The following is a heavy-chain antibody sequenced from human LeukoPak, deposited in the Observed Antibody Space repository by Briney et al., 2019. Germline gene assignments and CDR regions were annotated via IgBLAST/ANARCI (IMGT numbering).Heavy chain of an antibody. CDR1: GFTLSNYW. CDR2: ISYDGDKK. J-gene: IGHJ4*02. D-gene: IGHD5-18*01. V-gene: IGHV3-30-3*01. Sequence: GGSLRLSCAASGFTLSNYWMNWVRQAPGKGLEWVALISYDGDKKYYADSVKGRFTISRDNSKNTLYLQMNSLRAEDTAVYYCARELYTGYSYGYFDSWGQGTLVTVSS. CDR3: ARELYTGYSYGYFDS.